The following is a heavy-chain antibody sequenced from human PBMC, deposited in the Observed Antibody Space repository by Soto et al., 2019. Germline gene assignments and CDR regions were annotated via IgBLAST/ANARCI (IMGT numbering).Heavy chain of an antibody. V-gene: IGHV1-24*01. D-gene: IGHD1-1*01. Sequence: QVQLLQSGAEVKKPGASVKVSCKVSGHTLTELSMHWVRQAPGRGLEWMGGFDPEDGETIFAQKFQGRVTMTEDTSTDSTYMELTSLRSDDTAVYYCAAGGTRWLPSPFDYWGQGTLVTISS. CDR1: GHTLTELS. CDR2: FDPEDGET. J-gene: IGHJ4*02. CDR3: AAGGTRWLPSPFDY.